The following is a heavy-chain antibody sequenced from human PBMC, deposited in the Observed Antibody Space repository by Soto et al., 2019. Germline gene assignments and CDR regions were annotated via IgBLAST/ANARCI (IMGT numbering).Heavy chain of an antibody. CDR2: ISYDGRNK. V-gene: IGHV3-30*04. CDR1: GFTFSSYA. D-gene: IGHD3-3*01. Sequence: QVQLVESGGGVVQPGRSLRLSCAASGFTFSSYAMHWVRQAPGKGLEWVAVISYDGRNKYSADSVKGRFTISRDNSKNELYRQMNSLGAEDTAVYYCAMGIRFLEWLLPADWGQGTLVTVCS. J-gene: IGHJ4*02. CDR3: AMGIRFLEWLLPAD.